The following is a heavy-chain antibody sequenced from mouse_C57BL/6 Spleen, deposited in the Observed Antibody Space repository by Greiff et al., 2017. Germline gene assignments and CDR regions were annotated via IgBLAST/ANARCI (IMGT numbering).Heavy chain of an antibody. V-gene: IGHV1-55*01. D-gene: IGHD3-2*02. CDR1: GYTFTSYW. CDR3: ARGERQLRPSY. Sequence: QVQLQQSGAELVKPGASVKMSCKASGYTFTSYWITWVKQRPGQGLEWIGDIYPGSGSTNYNEKFKSKATLTVDTSSSTAYMQLSSLTSEDSAVYYCARGERQLRPSYWGQGTLVTVSA. J-gene: IGHJ3*01. CDR2: IYPGSGST.